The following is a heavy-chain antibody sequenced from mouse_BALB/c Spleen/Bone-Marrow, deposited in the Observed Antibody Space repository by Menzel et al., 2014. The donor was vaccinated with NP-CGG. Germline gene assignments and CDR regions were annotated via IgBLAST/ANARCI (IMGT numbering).Heavy chain of an antibody. J-gene: IGHJ3*02. CDR1: GFAFSSYD. CDR2: ISSGGGST. CDR3: ARQILRGFGY. Sequence: EVKLVESGGGLVKPGGSLKLSCAASGFAFSSYDMSWVRQTPEKRLEWVAYISSGGGSTYYADTVKGRVTISRDNAKNTLYLQMSSLKSEDTAMYYCARQILRGFGYWGQGTPVTVSA. V-gene: IGHV5-12-1*01. D-gene: IGHD1-1*01.